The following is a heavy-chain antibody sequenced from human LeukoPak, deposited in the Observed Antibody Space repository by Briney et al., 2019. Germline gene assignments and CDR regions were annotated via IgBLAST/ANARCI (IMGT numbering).Heavy chain of an antibody. CDR3: ARVIATAGSLPDF. CDR1: GYTFTGYY. Sequence: ASVKVSCKASGYTFTGYYMYWVRQAPGQGLEWMGWINPNSGVTNYAQKFQGRVTMTRDTSISTGYMELSRLRSDDTAVYYCARVIATAGSLPDFWGQGTLVTVSS. CDR2: INPNSGVT. D-gene: IGHD6-13*01. V-gene: IGHV1-2*02. J-gene: IGHJ4*02.